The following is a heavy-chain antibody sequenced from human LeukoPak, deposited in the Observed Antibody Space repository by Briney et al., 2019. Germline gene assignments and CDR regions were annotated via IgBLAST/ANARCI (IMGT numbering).Heavy chain of an antibody. V-gene: IGHV4-31*03. CDR3: ARGLKYPSNFDY. J-gene: IGHJ4*02. Sequence: SQTLTLTCTVSGGSISSGGYYWSWIRQHPGKGLEWIGYIYYSGSTYYNPSLKSRVTISVDTSKNQFSLKLSSVTAADTAVYYCARGLKYPSNFDYWGQGTLVTVSS. CDR1: GGSISSGGYY. CDR2: IYYSGST. D-gene: IGHD2-2*02.